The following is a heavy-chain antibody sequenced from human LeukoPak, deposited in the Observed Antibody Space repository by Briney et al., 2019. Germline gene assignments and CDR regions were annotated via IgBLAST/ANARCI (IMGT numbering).Heavy chain of an antibody. J-gene: IGHJ4*02. CDR2: INPKSGAT. CDR1: GYTFRGYY. V-gene: IGHV1-2*02. D-gene: IGHD3-22*01. CDR3: ARGASLTYYYESGDYYLFDY. Sequence: ASVKVSCKPSGYTFRGYYIHWVRQAPGQGLEWMGWINPKSGATKYAQNFQGRVTMTRDRPITTVNMELSRLRYDDRAVYYCARGASLTYYYESGDYYLFDYWGQGTLVTVSS.